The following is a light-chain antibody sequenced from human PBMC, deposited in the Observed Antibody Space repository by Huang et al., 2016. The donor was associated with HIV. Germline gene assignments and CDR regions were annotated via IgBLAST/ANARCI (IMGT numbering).Light chain of an antibody. CDR3: QQYDKWPPGLT. Sequence: EVMMTQSPATLSVSPGGRATLTCRASQNVRNHLAWYQQKTGQAPRLLMYDTSTRASGIPPRFRGSGSGTEFTLTISGLQSEDFAIYYCQQYDKWPPGLTFGGGTKVEI. CDR2: DTS. CDR1: QNVRNH. V-gene: IGKV3D-15*01. J-gene: IGKJ4*01.